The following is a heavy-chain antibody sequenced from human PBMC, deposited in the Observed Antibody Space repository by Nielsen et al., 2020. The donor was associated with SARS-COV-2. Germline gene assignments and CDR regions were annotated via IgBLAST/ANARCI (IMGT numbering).Heavy chain of an antibody. D-gene: IGHD4-11*01. Sequence: WIRQPPGKGLEWVSSISSSSSYIYYADSVKGRFTISRDNAKNSLYLQMNSLRAEDTAVYYCARAIYRLTTDNWFDPWGQGTLVTVSS. CDR2: ISSSSSYI. J-gene: IGHJ5*02. CDR3: ARAIYRLTTDNWFDP. V-gene: IGHV3-21*01.